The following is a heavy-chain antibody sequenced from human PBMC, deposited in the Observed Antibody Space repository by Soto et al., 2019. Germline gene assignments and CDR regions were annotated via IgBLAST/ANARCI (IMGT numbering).Heavy chain of an antibody. J-gene: IGHJ4*02. CDR1: GFTFSDYY. V-gene: IGHV3-11*06. D-gene: IGHD3-22*01. CDR2: ISSSSSYT. CDR3: ARPTMTTNYFVY. Sequence: QVQLVESGGGLVKPGGSLRLSCAASGFTFSDYYMSWIRQAPGKGLEWVSYISSSSSYTNYADSVKGRFTISRDNAKNSLYLQMNSLRAEDTAVYYCARPTMTTNYFVYWVQGTLVTVSS.